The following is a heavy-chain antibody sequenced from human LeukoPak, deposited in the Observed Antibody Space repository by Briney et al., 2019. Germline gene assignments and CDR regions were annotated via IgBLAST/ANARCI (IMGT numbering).Heavy chain of an antibody. CDR2: TRNKANSYTT. V-gene: IGHV3-72*01. CDR3: ARESCSGGSCYSKGNWFDP. J-gene: IGHJ5*02. CDR1: GFTFSDHY. D-gene: IGHD2-15*01. Sequence: GGSLRLSCAASGFTFSDHYMDWVRQAPGKGLEWIGRTRNKANSYTTEYAASVKGRFTISRDDSKNSLYLQMNSLKTEDTAVYYCARESCSGGSCYSKGNWFDPGGQGTLVTVSS.